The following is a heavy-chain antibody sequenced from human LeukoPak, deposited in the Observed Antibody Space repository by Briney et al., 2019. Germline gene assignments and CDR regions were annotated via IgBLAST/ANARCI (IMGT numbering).Heavy chain of an antibody. D-gene: IGHD2-2*01. CDR1: GFTVSSNY. CDR2: ISPTSSNI. J-gene: IGHJ4*02. Sequence: PGGSLRLSCAASGFTVSSNYMSWVRQAPGKGLEWVSSISPTSSNIYYADSMKGRFTISRDNAKNSLYLLMNSLRAEDTAVYYCARVGNGTKDYWGQGTLVTVSS. CDR3: ARVGNGTKDY. V-gene: IGHV3-21*01.